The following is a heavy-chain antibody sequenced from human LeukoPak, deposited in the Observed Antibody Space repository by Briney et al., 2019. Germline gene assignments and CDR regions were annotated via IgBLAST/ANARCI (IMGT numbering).Heavy chain of an antibody. J-gene: IGHJ4*02. CDR1: GFTCSSYW. CDR2: IKEDGSEK. CDR3: ARDRVTMVRGVNYYFDY. V-gene: IGHV3-7*05. D-gene: IGHD3-10*01. Sequence: GGPLRLSCAASGFTCSSYWMSWVRQAPGKGLEWVANIKEDGSEKYYVDSVKGRFTISRDNAKNSLYLQMNSLRAEDTAVYYCARDRVTMVRGVNYYFDYWGQGTLVTVSS.